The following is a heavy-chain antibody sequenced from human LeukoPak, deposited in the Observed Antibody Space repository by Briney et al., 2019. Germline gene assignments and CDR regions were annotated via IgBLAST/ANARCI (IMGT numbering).Heavy chain of an antibody. J-gene: IGHJ3*02. CDR3: AKGRCYYDSSDAFDI. V-gene: IGHV3-23*01. D-gene: IGHD3-22*01. CDR1: RCTFSSYA. CDR2: ISGSGGST. Sequence: GGSLTLSCAASRCTFSSYAMSWVRQAPGKGLEWVSAISGSGGSTYYADSVKGRFTISRDNSKNTLFLQMNSLRAEDTAVYYCAKGRCYYDSSDAFDIWGQGTMVTVSS.